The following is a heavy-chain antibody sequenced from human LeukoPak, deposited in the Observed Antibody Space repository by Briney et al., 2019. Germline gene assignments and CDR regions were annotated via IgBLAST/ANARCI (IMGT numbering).Heavy chain of an antibody. J-gene: IGHJ4*02. V-gene: IGHV1-2*02. CDR1: GFTFTGYY. CDR2: INPDSGDT. Sequence: ASVKVSCKGSGFTFTGYYLHWVRQAPGQGLEWLGWINPDSGDTNYAQRFQGRVIVTRDQSTNTVYMELSGLRSDDTAVYFCARDRSVITVPRGIIDWGQGTLVSVSS. CDR3: ARDRSVITVPRGIID. D-gene: IGHD3-10*01.